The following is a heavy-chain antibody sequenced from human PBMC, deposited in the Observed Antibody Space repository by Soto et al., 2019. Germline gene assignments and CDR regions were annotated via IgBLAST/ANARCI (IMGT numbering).Heavy chain of an antibody. V-gene: IGHV3-23*01. CDR1: GFTFSRYA. CDR3: AKIPGRSYSYHYAMDV. CDR2: ISGSGAIT. D-gene: IGHD1-26*01. J-gene: IGHJ6*02. Sequence: PGGSLRLSCAASGFTFSRYAMTWVGQAPGKGLEWVSGISGSGAITYYADSVKGRFTISRDNSNNTLYLQMSSLRAEDTAMYYCAKIPGRSYSYHYAMDVWGQRTTVTVSS.